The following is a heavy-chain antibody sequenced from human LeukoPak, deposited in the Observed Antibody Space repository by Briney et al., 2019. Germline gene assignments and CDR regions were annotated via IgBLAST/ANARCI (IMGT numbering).Heavy chain of an antibody. CDR3: ARAGYSSSWYSSFYYGMDV. J-gene: IGHJ6*02. CDR2: IYPGDSDT. Sequence: GASLQISCKGSGYSFTSYWIGWVRQLPGKGLEWMGIIYPGDSDTRYSPSFQGQVTISADKSVGTAYLQWSSLKASDTAMYYCARAGYSSSWYSSFYYGMDVWGQGTTVTVSS. CDR1: GYSFTSYW. V-gene: IGHV5-51*01. D-gene: IGHD6-13*01.